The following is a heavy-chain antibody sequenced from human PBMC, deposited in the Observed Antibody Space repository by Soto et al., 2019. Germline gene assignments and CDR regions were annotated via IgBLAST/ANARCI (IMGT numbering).Heavy chain of an antibody. V-gene: IGHV4-34*01. D-gene: IGHD3-9*01. Sequence: QVQLQQWGAGPLRPLETLSLTCGVSGVSFSGYYWAWIRQSPGKGLEWIGEINDRGSINYNPSLKSRVSISVDTSKNHYPLNLRSVTAADTAVYYCARESHDMLTGPPWVWYFDLWGRGTLVTVSS. CDR2: INDRGSI. CDR3: ARESHDMLTGPPWVWYFDL. J-gene: IGHJ2*01. CDR1: GVSFSGYY.